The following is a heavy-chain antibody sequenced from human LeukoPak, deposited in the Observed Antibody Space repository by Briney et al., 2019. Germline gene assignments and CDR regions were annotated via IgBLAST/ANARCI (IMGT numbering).Heavy chain of an antibody. J-gene: IGHJ3*02. CDR2: ISSSSSYI. D-gene: IGHD6-13*01. Sequence: GGSLRLPCAASGFTFSSYSMNWVRQAPGKGLEWVSSISSSSSYIYYADSVKGRFTISRDNAKNSLYLQMNSLRAEDTAVYYCARDRLYSSPSLAFDIWGQGTMVTVSS. CDR3: ARDRLYSSPSLAFDI. CDR1: GFTFSSYS. V-gene: IGHV3-21*01.